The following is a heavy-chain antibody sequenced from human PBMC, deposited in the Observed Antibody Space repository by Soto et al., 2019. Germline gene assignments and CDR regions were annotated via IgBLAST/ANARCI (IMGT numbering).Heavy chain of an antibody. J-gene: IGHJ4*02. CDR1: GGSFSGYY. D-gene: IGHD3-3*01. CDR3: ANTYYNFWSGFYRGYYFDY. Sequence: QVHLQQWGAGLLKPSETLSLTCAVYGGSFSGYYWSWIRQPPGKGLEWIGEINHSGSTNYNPSLKSRVTISVDTSKKQFSLKLSSVTAADTAVYFCANTYYNFWSGFYRGYYFDYWGQGTLVSVSS. CDR2: INHSGST. V-gene: IGHV4-34*01.